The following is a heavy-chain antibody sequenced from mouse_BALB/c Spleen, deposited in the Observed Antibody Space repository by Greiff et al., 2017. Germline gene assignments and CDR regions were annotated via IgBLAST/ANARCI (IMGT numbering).Heavy chain of an antibody. D-gene: IGHD2-4*01. CDR2: ISSGSSTI. J-gene: IGHJ4*01. Sequence: EVKLMESGGGLVQPGGSRKLSCAASGFTFSSFGMHWVRQAPEKGLEWVAYISSGSSTIYYADTVKGRFTISRDNPKNTLFLQMTSLRSEDTAMYYCARVDDYDEGYAMDYWGQGTSVTVSS. CDR1: GFTFSSFG. V-gene: IGHV5-17*02. CDR3: ARVDDYDEGYAMDY.